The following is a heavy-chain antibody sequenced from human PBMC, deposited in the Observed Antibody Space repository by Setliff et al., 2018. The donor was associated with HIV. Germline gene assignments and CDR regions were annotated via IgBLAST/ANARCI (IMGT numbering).Heavy chain of an antibody. CDR3: ARDQLRSPERWDFDF. J-gene: IGHJ4*02. Sequence: GGSLRLSCAASGFVFSDHSLHWVRQAPGEGLEWLSYISATGTTVSYADSVRGRFIISRDSVRNVMYLQMKSLRVEDTAVYYCARDQLRSPERWDFDFWGQGTLVTVSS. D-gene: IGHD2-2*01. CDR2: ISATGTTV. V-gene: IGHV3-48*01. CDR1: GFVFSDHS.